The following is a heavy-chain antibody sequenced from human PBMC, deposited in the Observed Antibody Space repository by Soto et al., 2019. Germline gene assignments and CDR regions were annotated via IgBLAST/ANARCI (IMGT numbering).Heavy chain of an antibody. D-gene: IGHD6-13*01. CDR3: ARDAAGVAPY. CDR1: GGPIIIGQTY. CDR2: TNYRGTT. J-gene: IGHJ4*02. V-gene: IGHV4-31*03. Sequence: QVQLQESGPGLVKPSQTLSLPCTVSGGPIIIGQTYLNWIGQHPERGLEWMGYTNYRGTTSYSPALKSRMLISIDTSKNQITLRLTSVTAADAAVYYCARDAAGVAPYWGQGTLVTVSS.